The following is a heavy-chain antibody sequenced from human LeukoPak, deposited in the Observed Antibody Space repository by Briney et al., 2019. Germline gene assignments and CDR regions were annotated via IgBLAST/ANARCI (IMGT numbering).Heavy chain of an antibody. CDR1: GGSISSYY. D-gene: IGHD4/OR15-4a*01. Sequence: SETLSLTCTVSGGSISSYYWSWIRQPPGKGLEWIGLMYYSGSTDYNPSLKSRVTISVDTSKNRFSLKLSSVTAADTAVYYCARSGDYGSLDYWGQGTLVTVSS. CDR3: ARSGDYGSLDY. CDR2: MYYSGST. J-gene: IGHJ4*02. V-gene: IGHV4-59*12.